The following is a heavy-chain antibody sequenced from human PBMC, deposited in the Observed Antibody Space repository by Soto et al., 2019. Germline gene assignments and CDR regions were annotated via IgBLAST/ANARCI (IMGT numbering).Heavy chain of an antibody. Sequence: PGGSLRLSCAASGFTFSSYAMHWVRQAPGKGLEWVAVISYDGSNKYYADSVKGRFTISRDNSKNTLYLQMNSLRAEDTAVYYCARDYTPPYDSSGYYYFPGYWGQGTLVTVSS. CDR2: ISYDGSNK. V-gene: IGHV3-30-3*01. D-gene: IGHD3-22*01. CDR3: ARDYTPPYDSSGYYYFPGY. J-gene: IGHJ4*02. CDR1: GFTFSSYA.